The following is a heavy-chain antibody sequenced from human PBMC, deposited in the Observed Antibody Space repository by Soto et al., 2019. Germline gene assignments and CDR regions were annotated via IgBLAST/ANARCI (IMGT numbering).Heavy chain of an antibody. J-gene: IGHJ4*02. V-gene: IGHV3-48*02. CDR2: ISSGGTTI. CDR3: ARDVHYSFDS. D-gene: IGHD2-21*01. CDR1: GFTFNTYS. Sequence: VQLVESGGGLVQPGGSLRLSCAASGFTFNTYSMNWVRQAPGKGLEWLSYISSGGTTIYYADYVKGRLTISRDNAKNSLYLQMNSLRDEDAAVYYCARDVHYSFDSWGQGTLVTVSS.